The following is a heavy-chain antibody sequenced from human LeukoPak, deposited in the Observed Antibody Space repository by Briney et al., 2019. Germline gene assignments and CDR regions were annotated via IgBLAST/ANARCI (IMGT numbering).Heavy chain of an antibody. J-gene: IGHJ5*02. CDR2: ISTYKGNT. D-gene: IGHD2-8*01. CDR1: GYTFTSYG. Sequence: ASVKVSCKASGYTFTSYGISWVRQAPGQGLEWMGWISTYKGNTNYAQKLQGRVTMTTDTSTSTVYMELRSLRSDDTAVYYCATVGGYCTNGVCYEEDWFDPWGQGTLVTVSS. CDR3: ATVGGYCTNGVCYEEDWFDP. V-gene: IGHV1-18*01.